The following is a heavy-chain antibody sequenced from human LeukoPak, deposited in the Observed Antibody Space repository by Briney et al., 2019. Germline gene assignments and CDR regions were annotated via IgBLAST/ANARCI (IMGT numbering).Heavy chain of an antibody. CDR2: IIPIFGTA. Sequence: GASVKVSCKASGGTFSSYAISWVRQAPGQGLEWMGGIIPIFGTANYAQKFQGRVTITMDESTSTAYMELSSLRSEDTAVYYCARVRSQPPLYYYYMDVWGKGTTVTVSS. CDR1: GGTFSSYA. D-gene: IGHD1-26*01. V-gene: IGHV1-69*05. J-gene: IGHJ6*03. CDR3: ARVRSQPPLYYYYMDV.